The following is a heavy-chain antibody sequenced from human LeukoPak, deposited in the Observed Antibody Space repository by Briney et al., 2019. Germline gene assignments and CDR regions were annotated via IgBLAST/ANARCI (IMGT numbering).Heavy chain of an antibody. CDR1: GYSFTSHW. CDR3: ARHIGESSSSPWFDP. D-gene: IGHD6-6*01. V-gene: IGHV5-51*01. J-gene: IGHJ5*02. Sequence: GESLKISCKGSGYSFTSHWIGWVRQMPGKGLEWMGIIYPGDPDTRYSPSFQGQVTISADKSISTAYLQWSSLKASDTAMYYCARHIGESSSSPWFDPWGQGTLVTVSS. CDR2: IYPGDPDT.